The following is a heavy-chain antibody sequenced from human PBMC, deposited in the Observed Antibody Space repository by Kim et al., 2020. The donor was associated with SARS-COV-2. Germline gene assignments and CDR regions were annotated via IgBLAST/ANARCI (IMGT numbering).Heavy chain of an antibody. CDR2: ISSSSSYI. J-gene: IGHJ4*02. Sequence: GGSLRLSCAASGFTFSSYSMNWVRQAPGKGLEWVSSISSSSSYIYYADSVKGRFTISRDNAKNSLYLQMNSLRAEDTAVYYCARDRIAVAGSFDYWGQGTLVTVSS. CDR1: GFTFSSYS. D-gene: IGHD6-19*01. V-gene: IGHV3-21*01. CDR3: ARDRIAVAGSFDY.